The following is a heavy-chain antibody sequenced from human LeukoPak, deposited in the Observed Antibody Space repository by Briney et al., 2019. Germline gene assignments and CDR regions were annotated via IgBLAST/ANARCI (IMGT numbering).Heavy chain of an antibody. Sequence: SETLSLTCTVSGGSISNYYWSWIRQPPGKGLEWIAYIYNSGSTNYNPSLKSRVTISVDTSKKQFSLKLSSVIAADTAVYYCARDAGHQLSRRNYYAMDVWGQGTTVTVSS. V-gene: IGHV4-4*08. D-gene: IGHD2-2*01. CDR2: IYNSGST. CDR3: ARDAGHQLSRRNYYAMDV. J-gene: IGHJ6*02. CDR1: GGSISNYY.